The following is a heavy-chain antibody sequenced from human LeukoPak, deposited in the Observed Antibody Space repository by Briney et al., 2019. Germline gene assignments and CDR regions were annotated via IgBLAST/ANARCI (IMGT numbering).Heavy chain of an antibody. CDR3: ARVPYYYDNNWFDP. Sequence: GASVKVSCKASGYTFTTYAIHWVRQAPGQRLEWMGWINVGNANTKYSQKLQGRVTITRDTSASTAYVELSTLRSEDTAVYYCARVPYYYDNNWFDPWGQGTLVTVSS. D-gene: IGHD3-22*01. CDR1: GYTFTTYA. CDR2: INVGNANT. J-gene: IGHJ5*02. V-gene: IGHV1-3*01.